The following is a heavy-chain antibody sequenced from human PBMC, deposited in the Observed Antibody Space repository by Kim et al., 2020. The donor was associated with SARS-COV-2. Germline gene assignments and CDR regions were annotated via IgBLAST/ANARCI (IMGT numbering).Heavy chain of an antibody. Sequence: TDYAAPVKGRFTISRDDSKNTLYLQMNSLKTEDTAVYYCTTDGVVVTGYWGQGTLVTVSS. CDR2: T. J-gene: IGHJ4*02. CDR3: TTDGVVVTGY. V-gene: IGHV3-15*01. D-gene: IGHD2-15*01.